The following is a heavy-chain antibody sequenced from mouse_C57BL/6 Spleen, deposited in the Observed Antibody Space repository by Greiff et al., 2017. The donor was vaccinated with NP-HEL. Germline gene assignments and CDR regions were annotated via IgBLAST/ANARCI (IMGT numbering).Heavy chain of an antibody. J-gene: IGHJ4*01. CDR1: GFTFTDYY. CDR2: IRNKANGYTT. CDR3: ARSYDCDDYYAMDF. Sequence: EVKLMESGGGLVQPGGSLSLSCAASGFTFTDYYMSWVRQPPGKALEWLGFIRNKANGYTTEYSASVKGRFTISRDNSQSILYLQMNALRAEDSATYYCARSYDCDDYYAMDFWGQGTSVTVSS. V-gene: IGHV7-3*01. D-gene: IGHD2-4*01.